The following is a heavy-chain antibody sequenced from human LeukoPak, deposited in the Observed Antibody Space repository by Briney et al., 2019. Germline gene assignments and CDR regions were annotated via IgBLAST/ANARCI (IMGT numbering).Heavy chain of an antibody. V-gene: IGHV4-28*06. Sequence: SETLSLTCAVSGYSISSSNWWGWIRQPPGKGLEWIGYIYYSGSTNYNPSLKSRVTMSVDTSKNQFSLKLSSVTALDTAVYYCARISDRYSGSYVNYWGQGTLVTVSS. CDR3: ARISDRYSGSYVNY. CDR2: IYYSGST. D-gene: IGHD1-26*01. CDR1: GYSISSSNW. J-gene: IGHJ4*02.